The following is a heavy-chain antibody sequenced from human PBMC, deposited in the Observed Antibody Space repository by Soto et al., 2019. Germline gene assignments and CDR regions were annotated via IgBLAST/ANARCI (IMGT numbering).Heavy chain of an antibody. J-gene: IGHJ4*02. CDR3: ARAPKVSGSSQTRPDF. CDR1: GGSISSGGYY. Sequence: ETLSLTCTGSGGSISSGGYYWSWIRQPPGKGLDWCGEISQRGNTNYSPSLKSRVSISIDTSKKQFSLNLASVSAADTAVYSCARAPKVSGSSQTRPDFWGQGTLVTVSS. D-gene: IGHD6-6*01. V-gene: IGHV4-39*07. CDR2: ISQRGNT.